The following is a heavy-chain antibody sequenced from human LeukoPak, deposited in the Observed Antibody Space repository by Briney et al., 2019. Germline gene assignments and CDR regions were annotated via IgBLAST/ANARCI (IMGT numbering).Heavy chain of an antibody. CDR2: INHSGST. Sequence: PSETLSLTCAVYGGSFSGYYWSWIRQPPGKGLEWIGEINHSGSTNYNPSLKSRVTISVDTSKNQFSLKLSSVTAADTAVYYCARERAGYSSGWYPFDYWGQGTLVSVSS. V-gene: IGHV4-34*01. CDR1: GGSFSGYY. D-gene: IGHD6-19*01. J-gene: IGHJ4*02. CDR3: ARERAGYSSGWYPFDY.